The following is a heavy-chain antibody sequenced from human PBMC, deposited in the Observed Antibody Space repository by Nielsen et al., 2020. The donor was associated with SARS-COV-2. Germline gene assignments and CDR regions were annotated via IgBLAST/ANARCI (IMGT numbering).Heavy chain of an antibody. Sequence: GGSLRLSCAASGFSFSYYAIHWVRQAPGKGLEWVAIIWYDGSREYYADSVKGRFTISRDNSKNTLYLQMNSLRAEDTAVYYCARDDGDKPFDCWGQGTLVTVSS. V-gene: IGHV3-33*01. CDR2: IWYDGSRE. D-gene: IGHD5-24*01. J-gene: IGHJ4*02. CDR3: ARDDGDKPFDC. CDR1: GFSFSYYA.